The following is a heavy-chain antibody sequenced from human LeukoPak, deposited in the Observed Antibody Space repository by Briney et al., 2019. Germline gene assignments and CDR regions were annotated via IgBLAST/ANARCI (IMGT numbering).Heavy chain of an antibody. CDR3: ARVLIRGDEVDY. D-gene: IGHD2-21*01. V-gene: IGHV5-51*01. Sequence: GESLKISCKSSGYSFTTYWIAWVRQMPGKGLEWMGIIYPGDSDTRYSPSFQGQVTISADKSISTAYLQWTSLKASDSAMYYCARVLIRGDEVDYWGQGTLVTVSS. CDR2: IYPGDSDT. J-gene: IGHJ4*02. CDR1: GYSFTTYW.